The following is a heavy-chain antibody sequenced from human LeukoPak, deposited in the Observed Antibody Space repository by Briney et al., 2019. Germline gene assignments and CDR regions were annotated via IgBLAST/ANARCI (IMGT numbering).Heavy chain of an antibody. CDR1: GFTFSSYA. Sequence: PGGSLRLSCAASGFTFSSYAMSWVRQAPGKGLEWVSAISGSGGSTYYADSVKGRFTISRDNSKNTLYLQMNSLRAEDTAVYYCAKDLQYYDSSGYYGDRDVPLNAFDIWGQGTMVTVSS. J-gene: IGHJ3*02. V-gene: IGHV3-23*01. CDR3: AKDLQYYDSSGYYGDRDVPLNAFDI. CDR2: ISGSGGST. D-gene: IGHD3-22*01.